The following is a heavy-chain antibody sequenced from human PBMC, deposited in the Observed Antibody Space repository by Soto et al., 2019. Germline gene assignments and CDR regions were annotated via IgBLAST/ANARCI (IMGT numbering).Heavy chain of an antibody. D-gene: IGHD6-19*01. CDR3: AKDKRASSGWFYYFDY. CDR1: GFTFSSYG. V-gene: IGHV3-30*18. CDR2: ISYDGSNK. Sequence: GSLRLSCAASGFTFSSYGMHWVRQAPGKGLEWVAVISYDGSNKYYADSVKGRFTISRDNSKNTLYLQMNSLRAEDTAVYYCAKDKRASSGWFYYFDYWGQGTLVTVSS. J-gene: IGHJ4*02.